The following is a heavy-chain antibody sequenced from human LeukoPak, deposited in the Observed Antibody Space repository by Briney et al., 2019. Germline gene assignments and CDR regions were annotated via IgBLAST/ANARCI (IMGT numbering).Heavy chain of an antibody. CDR3: ASDHSSGSYLGVFDY. D-gene: IGHD1-26*01. Sequence: PSETLSLTCTVSGGSIRSYYWCWIRLPAPPGPALIWLIYTSGSTNYNPSLKSRVTMSVDTSKNQFSLKLSSVTAADTAVYYCASDHSSGSYLGVFDYWGQGTLVTVSS. J-gene: IGHJ4*02. CDR1: GGSIRSYY. V-gene: IGHV4-4*07. CDR2: IYTSGST.